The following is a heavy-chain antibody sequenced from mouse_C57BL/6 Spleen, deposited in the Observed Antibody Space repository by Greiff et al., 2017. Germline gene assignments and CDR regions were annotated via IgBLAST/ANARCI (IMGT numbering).Heavy chain of an antibody. CDR1: GYTFTSYW. D-gene: IGHD3-1*01. V-gene: IGHV1-50*01. Sequence: QVQLQQSGAELVKPGASVKLSCKASGYTFTSYWMQWVKQRPGQGLEWIGEIDPSNSYTNYNQKFKGKATLTVDTSSSTAYMQLSSLTSEDSAVYYCARCGQLGVSEGFAYWGQGTLVTVSA. CDR3: ARCGQLGVSEGFAY. J-gene: IGHJ3*01. CDR2: IDPSNSYT.